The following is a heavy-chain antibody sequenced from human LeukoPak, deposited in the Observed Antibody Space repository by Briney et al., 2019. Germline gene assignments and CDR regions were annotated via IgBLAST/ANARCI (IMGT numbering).Heavy chain of an antibody. D-gene: IGHD6-13*01. V-gene: IGHV4-59*08. Sequence: SETLSLTCTVSGGPISSYYWSWIRQPPGKGLEWIGYIYYSGSTNYNPSLKSRVTISVDTSKNQFSLKLSSVTAADTAVYYCARLLLDSSSWLFDYWGQGTLVTVSS. CDR2: IYYSGST. CDR3: ARLLLDSSSWLFDY. J-gene: IGHJ4*02. CDR1: GGPISSYY.